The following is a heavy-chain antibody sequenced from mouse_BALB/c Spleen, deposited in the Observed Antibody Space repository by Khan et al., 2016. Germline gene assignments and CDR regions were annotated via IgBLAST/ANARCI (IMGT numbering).Heavy chain of an antibody. Sequence: QIQLVQSGPELKKPGETVKISCKASGYTFTNYGLNWVKQAPGKGLKWMGWINTNTGEPTYAEEFKGRFAFSLETSASTAYLQINNLKNEDTATYCCARWLLYVMDYWGPGTSVTVSS. CDR2: INTNTGEP. V-gene: IGHV9-3*02. CDR3: ARWLLYVMDY. D-gene: IGHD2-3*01. CDR1: GYTFTNYG. J-gene: IGHJ4*01.